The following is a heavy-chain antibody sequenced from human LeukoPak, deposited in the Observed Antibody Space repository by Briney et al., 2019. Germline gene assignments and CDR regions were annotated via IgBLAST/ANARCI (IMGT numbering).Heavy chain of an antibody. V-gene: IGHV3-49*03. D-gene: IGHD1-1*01. Sequence: GGSLRLSCTASGLTFGDYAMSWIRQAPGKGLEWVGFIRSKAYGETADYAASVKGRFTISRDDSKAIAYLQMNSLKTEDTAVYHCTRDRGAYNLYDYWGQGTLVTVSS. CDR1: GLTFGDYA. CDR3: TRDRGAYNLYDY. J-gene: IGHJ4*02. CDR2: IRSKAYGETA.